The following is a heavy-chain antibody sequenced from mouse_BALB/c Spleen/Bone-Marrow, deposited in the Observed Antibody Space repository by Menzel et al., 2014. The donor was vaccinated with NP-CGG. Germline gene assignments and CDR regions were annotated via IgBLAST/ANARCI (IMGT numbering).Heavy chain of an antibody. CDR1: GFTFRNYW. V-gene: IGHV6-6*02. Sequence: EVKLMESGGGLVQPGGSMKLSCVASGFTFRNYWMNWVRQSPEKGLEWVAEIRLKSNNYATHYAESVEGRFTISRDDSKSSVYLQMNNLRAEDTGIYYCTTGFAYWGQGTLVTVSA. CDR2: IRLKSNNYAT. J-gene: IGHJ3*01. CDR3: TTGFAY.